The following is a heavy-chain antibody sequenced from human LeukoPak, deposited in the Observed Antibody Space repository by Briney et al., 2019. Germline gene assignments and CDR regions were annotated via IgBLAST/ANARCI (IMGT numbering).Heavy chain of an antibody. CDR3: ARRDISSGWSFDY. CDR2: IYTDGST. CDR1: GGSINNYH. V-gene: IGHV4-4*07. Sequence: SETLSLTCTVSGGSINNYHWSWIRQPPGKGPEWIGQIYTDGSTNYNPPLKSRVTMSIDTTEDRVSLAIRSVTAADTAFYYCARRDISSGWSFDYWGQGTLVTVSS. J-gene: IGHJ4*02. D-gene: IGHD6-19*01.